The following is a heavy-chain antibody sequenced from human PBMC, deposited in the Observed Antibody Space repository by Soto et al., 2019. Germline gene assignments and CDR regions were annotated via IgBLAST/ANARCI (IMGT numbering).Heavy chain of an antibody. J-gene: IGHJ1*01. Sequence: EVQLVESGGGLVKPGGSLRLSCAASGFTFSKYSMNWVRQAPGKGLEWVSSISSSSRYIYYADSVKGPFTLSRDNAKNCLYLALTSLRVEDPAAYYCARPVGGTAYGVQGTLVTVSS. V-gene: IGHV3-21*02. CDR1: GFTFSKYS. CDR3: ARPVGGTAY. D-gene: IGHD1-26*01. CDR2: ISSSSRYI.